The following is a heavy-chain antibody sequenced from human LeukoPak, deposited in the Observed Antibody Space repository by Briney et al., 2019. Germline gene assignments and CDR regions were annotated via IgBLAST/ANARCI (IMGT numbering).Heavy chain of an antibody. D-gene: IGHD3-10*01. CDR2: IYSGGST. CDR1: GFTVSSNY. J-gene: IGHJ4*02. Sequence: GGSLRLSCAASGFTVSSNYMSWVRQAPGKGLEWVSVIYSGGSTYYADSVKGRFTISRDNSKNTLYLQMNSLRAEDTAAYYCARDLDGSGSQAYWGQGTLVTVSS. CDR3: ARDLDGSGSQAY. V-gene: IGHV3-66*01.